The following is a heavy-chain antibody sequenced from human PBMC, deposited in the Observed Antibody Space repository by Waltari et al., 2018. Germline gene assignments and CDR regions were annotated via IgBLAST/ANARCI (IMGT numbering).Heavy chain of an antibody. D-gene: IGHD2-2*01. CDR1: GGSISSYY. V-gene: IGHV4-59*01. CDR3: ARAAAELDY. Sequence: QVQLQESGPGLVKPSETLSLTCTVSGGSISSYYWSWNRQPPGKGLEWIGYIYYSGSTNYNPSLKSRVTISVDTSKNQFSLKLSSVTAADTAVYYCARAAAELDYWGQGTLVTVSS. J-gene: IGHJ4*02. CDR2: IYYSGST.